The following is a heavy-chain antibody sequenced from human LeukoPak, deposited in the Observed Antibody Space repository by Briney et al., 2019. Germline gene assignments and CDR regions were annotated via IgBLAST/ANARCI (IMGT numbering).Heavy chain of an antibody. CDR1: SGSVSDTSYY. D-gene: IGHD3-3*01. V-gene: IGHV4-39*02. Sequence: SETLSLTCSVSSGSVSDTSYYWGWIRQPPGKGLEWIGSMYYRGSAHYNPSLKSRVTIFVDTSKNQFTLTLTSVTAADTAVYYCARDKHHDFWSGRGYYFDYWGQGTLVTVSS. CDR3: ARDKHHDFWSGRGYYFDY. J-gene: IGHJ4*02. CDR2: MYYRGSA.